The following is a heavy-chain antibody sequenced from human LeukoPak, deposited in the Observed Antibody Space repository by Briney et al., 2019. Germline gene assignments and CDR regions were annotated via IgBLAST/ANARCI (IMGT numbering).Heavy chain of an antibody. CDR3: ARHSSGWHAPFDY. D-gene: IGHD6-19*01. Sequence: SETLSLTCAVYGGSFSGYYWSWIRQPPGKGLEWIGEINHSGSTNYNPSLKSRVTISVDTSKNQFSLKLSSVTAADTAVYYCARHSSGWHAPFDYWGQGTLVTVSS. V-gene: IGHV4-34*01. CDR2: INHSGST. J-gene: IGHJ4*02. CDR1: GGSFSGYY.